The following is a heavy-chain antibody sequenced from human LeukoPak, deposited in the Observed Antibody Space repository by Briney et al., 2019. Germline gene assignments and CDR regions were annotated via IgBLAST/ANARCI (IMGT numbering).Heavy chain of an antibody. V-gene: IGHV3-7*01. D-gene: IGHD3-10*02. CDR1: GFSLSTYY. CDR2: IKQDGGEE. Sequence: PGGSLRLSCAASGFSLSTYYMTWVRQTPGKGLEWVANIKQDGGEENYVDSVKGRLTISRDNAKNSLYLQMNSLRAEDTAVYYCARDVYGVLDYWGQGTLVTVSS. J-gene: IGHJ4*02. CDR3: ARDVYGVLDY.